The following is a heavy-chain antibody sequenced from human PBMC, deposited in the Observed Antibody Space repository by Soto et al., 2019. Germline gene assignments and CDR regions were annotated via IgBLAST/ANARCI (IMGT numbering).Heavy chain of an antibody. CDR3: ARDLGLPGSSGYHGA. V-gene: IGHV3-30-3*01. Sequence: QVQLVESGGGVVQPGRSLRLSCAASGFTFSSYAMHWVRQAPGKGLEWVAVISYDGSNKYYADSVKGRFTISRDNSKNTLYLQMNSLRAEDTAVYYCARDLGLPGSSGYHGAWGQGTLVTVSS. J-gene: IGHJ4*02. CDR1: GFTFSSYA. CDR2: ISYDGSNK. D-gene: IGHD3-22*01.